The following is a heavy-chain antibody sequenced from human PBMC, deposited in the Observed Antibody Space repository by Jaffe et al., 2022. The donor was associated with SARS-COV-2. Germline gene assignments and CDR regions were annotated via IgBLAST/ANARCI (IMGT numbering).Heavy chain of an antibody. D-gene: IGHD5-18*01. CDR3: VKHLGLGDTAMVEYFQH. J-gene: IGHJ1*01. V-gene: IGHV3-64D*09. Sequence: EVQLVESGGGLVQPGGSLRLSCSASGFTFSSYAMHWVRQAPGKGLEYVSAISSNGGSTYYADSVKGRFTISRDNSKNTLYLQMSSLRAEDTAVYYCVKHLGLGDTAMVEYFQHWGQGTLVTVSS. CDR2: ISSNGGST. CDR1: GFTFSSYA.